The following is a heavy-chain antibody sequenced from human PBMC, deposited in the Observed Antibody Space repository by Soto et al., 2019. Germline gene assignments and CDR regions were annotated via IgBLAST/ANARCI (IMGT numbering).Heavy chain of an antibody. CDR3: ARDSYSSSWYTDY. V-gene: IGHV3-21*01. CDR2: ISSSSSYI. Sequence: GGSLRLSCAASGFTFSSYSMNWVCQAPGKGLEWVSSISSSSSYIYYADSVKGRFTISRDNAKNSLYLQMNSLRAEDTAVYYCARDSYSSSWYTDYWGQGTLVTVSS. J-gene: IGHJ4*02. CDR1: GFTFSSYS. D-gene: IGHD6-13*01.